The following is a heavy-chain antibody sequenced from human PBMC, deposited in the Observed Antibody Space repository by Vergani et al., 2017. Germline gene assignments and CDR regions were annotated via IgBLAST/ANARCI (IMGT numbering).Heavy chain of an antibody. CDR3: AKDSRYGYCSSTSCPFDY. D-gene: IGHD2-2*03. CDR2: ISGSGGST. V-gene: IGHV3-23*01. J-gene: IGHJ4*02. Sequence: EVQLLESGGDLVQPGGSLRLSCAASGFTFNHYAMNWVRQAPGKGLEWVSGISGSGGSTYYADSVKGRFTISRDNSKNTLYLQMNSLRAEDTAVYYCAKDSRYGYCSSTSCPFDYWGQGTLVTVSS. CDR1: GFTFNHYA.